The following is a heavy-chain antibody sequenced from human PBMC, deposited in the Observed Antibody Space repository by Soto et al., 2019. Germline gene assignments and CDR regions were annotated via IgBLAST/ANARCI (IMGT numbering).Heavy chain of an antibody. D-gene: IGHD6-19*01. CDR3: ARGSSGWGDAFDI. CDR1: GFTVSSNY. CDR2: IYSGGST. J-gene: IGHJ3*02. Sequence: EVQLVETGGGLIQPGGSLRLSCAASGFTVSSNYMSWVRQAPGKGLEWVSVIYSGGSTYYADSVKGRFTISRDNSKNTLYLQMNSLRAEDTAVYYCARGSSGWGDAFDIWGQGTMVTVSS. V-gene: IGHV3-53*02.